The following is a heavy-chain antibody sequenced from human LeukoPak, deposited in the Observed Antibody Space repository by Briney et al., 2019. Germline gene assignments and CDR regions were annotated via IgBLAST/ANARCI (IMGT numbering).Heavy chain of an antibody. CDR2: IKQDGSEK. CDR3: ARVHGSSWYGYYYYMDV. CDR1: GFTFSDYY. J-gene: IGHJ6*03. D-gene: IGHD6-13*01. V-gene: IGHV3-7*01. Sequence: GGSLRLSCAASGFTFSDYYMSWIRQAPGKGLEWVANIKQDGSEKYYVDSVKGRFTISRDNAKNSLYLQMNGLRAEDTAVYYCARVHGSSWYGYYYYMDVWGKGTTVAVSS.